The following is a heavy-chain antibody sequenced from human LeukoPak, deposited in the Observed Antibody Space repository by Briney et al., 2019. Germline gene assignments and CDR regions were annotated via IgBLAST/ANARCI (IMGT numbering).Heavy chain of an antibody. D-gene: IGHD3-10*01. CDR3: AKVRYGSGSPNDY. CDR1: GFTFSSYA. V-gene: IGHV3-23*01. J-gene: IGHJ4*02. CDR2: ISGSGGST. Sequence: GGSLRLSRAASGFTFSSYAMSWVRQAPGKGLEWVSAISGSGGSTYYADSVKGRFTISRDNSKNTLYLQMNSLRAEDTAVYYCAKVRYGSGSPNDYWGQGTLVTVSS.